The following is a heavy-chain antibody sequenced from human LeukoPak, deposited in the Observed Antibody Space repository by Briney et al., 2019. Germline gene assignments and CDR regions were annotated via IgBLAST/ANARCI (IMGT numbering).Heavy chain of an antibody. CDR3: ARDKVVGPSNFDY. D-gene: IGHD1-26*01. CDR1: GFTFDDYA. J-gene: IGHJ4*02. Sequence: SGGSLRLSCAASGFTFDDYAMHWVRQAPGKGPEWVSGISWNSGSIGYADSVKGRFTISRDNAKNSLYLQMNSLRAEDTAVYYCARDKVVGPSNFDYWGQGTLVTVSS. CDR2: ISWNSGSI. V-gene: IGHV3-9*01.